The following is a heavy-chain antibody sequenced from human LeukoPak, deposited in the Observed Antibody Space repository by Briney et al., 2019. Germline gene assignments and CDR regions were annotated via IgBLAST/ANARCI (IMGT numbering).Heavy chain of an antibody. D-gene: IGHD5-24*01. CDR1: GGSISSYY. CDR2: IYYIGST. V-gene: IGHV4-59*01. Sequence: SETLSLTCTVSGGSISSYYWSWIRQPPGKGLEWIGYIYYIGSTNYNPSLKTRVTISVDTSKNQFSLKLSSVTAADTAVYYCARSSREMATISKYFDYWGQGNLVTVSS. J-gene: IGHJ4*02. CDR3: ARSSREMATISKYFDY.